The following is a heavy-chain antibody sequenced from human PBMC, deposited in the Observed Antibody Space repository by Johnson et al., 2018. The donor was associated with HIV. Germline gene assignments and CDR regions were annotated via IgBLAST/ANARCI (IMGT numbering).Heavy chain of an antibody. D-gene: IGHD6-19*01. J-gene: IGHJ3*02. CDR1: GFTFSSYA. CDR2: ISWDGGNT. V-gene: IGHV3-43D*03. CDR3: LSQWLGRNAFDI. Sequence: VQLVESGGGLVQPGGSLRLSCAASGFTFSSYAMHWVRQAPGKGLEWVSLISWDGGNTYYADSVKGRFIISRDNSKESLYLQMNSLRTEDTAVYYWLSQWLGRNAFDIWGQGTMVTVSS.